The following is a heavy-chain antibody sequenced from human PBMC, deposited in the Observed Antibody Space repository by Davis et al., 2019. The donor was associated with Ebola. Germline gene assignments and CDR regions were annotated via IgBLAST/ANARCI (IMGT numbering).Heavy chain of an antibody. CDR2: IIPILGIG. Sequence: SVKVSCKASGGSFISYSISWVRQAPGQGLEWMGRIIPILGIGNYAQKFQGRVTITADKSTSTAYMELSSLRSEDTAVYYCARDVGAYCGGDCEWGQGTLVTVSS. V-gene: IGHV1-69*04. CDR3: ARDVGAYCGGDCE. D-gene: IGHD2-21*02. J-gene: IGHJ4*02. CDR1: GGSFISYS.